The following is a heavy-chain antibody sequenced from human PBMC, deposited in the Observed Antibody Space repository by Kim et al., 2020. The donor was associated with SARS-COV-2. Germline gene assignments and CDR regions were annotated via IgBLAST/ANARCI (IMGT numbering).Heavy chain of an antibody. CDR3: ARETKLRYFDWLLVVTATFDY. D-gene: IGHD3-9*01. Sequence: GGSLRLSCAASGFTFSSYWMRWVRQAPGKGLEWVANIKQDGSEKYYVDSVKGRFTISRDNAKNSLYLQMNSLRAEDTAVYYCARETKLRYFDWLLVVTATFDYWGQGTLVTVSS. CDR1: GFTFSSYW. J-gene: IGHJ4*02. CDR2: IKQDGSEK. V-gene: IGHV3-7*01.